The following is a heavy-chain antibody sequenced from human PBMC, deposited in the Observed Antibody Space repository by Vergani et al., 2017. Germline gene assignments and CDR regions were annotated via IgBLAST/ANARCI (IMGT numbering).Heavy chain of an antibody. D-gene: IGHD3-10*01. Sequence: QVQLVQSGAEVKKPGSSVKVSCKASGGTFSSYAISWVRQAPGQGLEWMGGIIPIFGTANYAQKFQGRVTITADESTSTAYMELSSLRSEDTAVYYGARGPALQGSGSYRWVYYYYMDVWGKGTTVTVSS. V-gene: IGHV1-69*01. CDR1: GGTFSSYA. J-gene: IGHJ6*03. CDR2: IIPIFGTA. CDR3: ARGPALQGSGSYRWVYYYYMDV.